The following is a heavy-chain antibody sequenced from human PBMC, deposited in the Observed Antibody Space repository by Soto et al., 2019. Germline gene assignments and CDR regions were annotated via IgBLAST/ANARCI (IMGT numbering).Heavy chain of an antibody. J-gene: IGHJ4*02. V-gene: IGHV3-9*01. CDR3: AKAKGSPGSYYFDY. CDR1: GFTFDDYA. D-gene: IGHD3-10*01. CDR2: ISWNSGSI. Sequence: EVQLVESGGGLVQPGRSLRLSCAASGFTFDDYAMHWVRQAPGKGLEWVSGISWNSGSIGYVDSVKGRFTISRDNAKNSLYLQMNSLRAEDTALYYCAKAKGSPGSYYFDYWGQGTLVTVSS.